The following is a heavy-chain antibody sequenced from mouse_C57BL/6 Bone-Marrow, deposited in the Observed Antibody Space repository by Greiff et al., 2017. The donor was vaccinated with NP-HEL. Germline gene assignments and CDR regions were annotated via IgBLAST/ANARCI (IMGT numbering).Heavy chain of an antibody. CDR3: ARSGNWDAFDY. Sequence: QVQLKESGAELVRPGTSVKVSCKASGYAFTNYLIEWVKQRPGQGLEWIGVINPGSGGTNYNEKFKGKATLTADKSSSTAYMQLSSLTSEDSAVYFCARSGNWDAFDYWGQGTTLTVSS. J-gene: IGHJ2*01. D-gene: IGHD4-1*01. CDR2: INPGSGGT. CDR1: GYAFTNYL. V-gene: IGHV1-54*01.